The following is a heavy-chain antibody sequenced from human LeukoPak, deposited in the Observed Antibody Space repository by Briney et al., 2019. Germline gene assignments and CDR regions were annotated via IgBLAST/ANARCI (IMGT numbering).Heavy chain of an antibody. D-gene: IGHD1-1*01. CDR1: GGTFSSYA. V-gene: IGHV1-69*04. CDR2: IIPILGIA. Sequence: ASVKVSCKASGGTFSSYAISWVRQAPGQGLEWMGRIIPILGIANYAQKFQGRVTITADKSTSTAYMELSSLRSEDTAVYYCAGQLERHLSDAFDIWGQGTMVTVSS. CDR3: AGQLERHLSDAFDI. J-gene: IGHJ3*02.